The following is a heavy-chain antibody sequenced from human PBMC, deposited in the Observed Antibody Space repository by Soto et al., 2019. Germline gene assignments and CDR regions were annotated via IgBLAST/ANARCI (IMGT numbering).Heavy chain of an antibody. CDR2: IYPGDSDT. Sequence: GESLKISCKGSGYSFTSYWIGWVRQMPGKGLEWMGIIYPGDSDTRYSPSFQGQVTISADKSISTAYLQWSSLKASDTAMYYCARLGDYVWGSYPTDYWGQGTLVTVSS. CDR1: GYSFTSYW. V-gene: IGHV5-51*01. D-gene: IGHD3-16*02. CDR3: ARLGDYVWGSYPTDY. J-gene: IGHJ4*02.